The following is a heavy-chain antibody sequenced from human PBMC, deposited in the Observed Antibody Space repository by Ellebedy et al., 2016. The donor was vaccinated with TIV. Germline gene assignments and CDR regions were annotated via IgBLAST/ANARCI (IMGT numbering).Heavy chain of an antibody. V-gene: IGHV3-7*04. CDR3: AKDPNWESGY. Sequence: GESLKISCEASGFTFSRFTMGWVRQGPGKGLEWVAHMNEDGSSKTYVASVRGRFIISRDNAKNSLYLQMNSLRVEDTAVYYCAKDPNWESGYWGQGTWVTVSS. CDR1: GFTFSRFT. CDR2: MNEDGSSK. J-gene: IGHJ4*02. D-gene: IGHD7-27*01.